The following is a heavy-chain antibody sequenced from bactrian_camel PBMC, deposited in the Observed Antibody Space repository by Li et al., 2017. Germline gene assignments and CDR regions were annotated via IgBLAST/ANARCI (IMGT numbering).Heavy chain of an antibody. V-gene: IGHV3S13*01. CDR2: RYFFTGVT. D-gene: IGHD1*01. Sequence: DVQLVESGGDSVQAGGSLRLSCAASGSASYMGRFRQAPGKEREAVAVRYFFTGVTFYADSVKGRFTISKDNAKNTLYLQMNNLKPEDTARYFCVSESTVLTPSPHGSWADVGYWGPGTQVTVS. CDR3: VSESTVLTPSPHGSWADVGY. CDR1: GSASY. J-gene: IGHJ6*01.